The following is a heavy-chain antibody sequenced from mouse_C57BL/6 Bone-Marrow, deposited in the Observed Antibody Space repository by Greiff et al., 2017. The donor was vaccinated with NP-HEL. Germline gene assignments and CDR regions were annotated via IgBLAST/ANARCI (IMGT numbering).Heavy chain of an antibody. J-gene: IGHJ2*01. CDR2: INPSSGYT. D-gene: IGHD2-1*01. CDR1: GYTFTSYT. CDR3: ARLLWYPDY. V-gene: IGHV1-4*01. Sequence: VKLVESGAELARPGASVKMSCKASGYTFTSYTMHWVKQRPGQGLEWIGYINPSSGYTKYNQKFKDKATLTADKPSSTAYMQLSSLTSEDSAVYYCARLLWYPDYWGQGTTLTVSS.